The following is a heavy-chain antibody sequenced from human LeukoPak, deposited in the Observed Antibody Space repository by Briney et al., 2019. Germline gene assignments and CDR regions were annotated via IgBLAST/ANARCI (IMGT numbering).Heavy chain of an antibody. Sequence: PGGSLRLSCAASGFTFSSYEMNWVRQAPGKGLEWVSVIYSGGSTYYADSVKGRFTISRDNSKNTLYLQMNSLRAEDTAVYYCARLQYYYDSSGYYDAFDIWGQGTMVTVSS. CDR1: GFTFSSYE. J-gene: IGHJ3*02. CDR2: IYSGGST. CDR3: ARLQYYYDSSGYYDAFDI. V-gene: IGHV3-53*01. D-gene: IGHD3-22*01.